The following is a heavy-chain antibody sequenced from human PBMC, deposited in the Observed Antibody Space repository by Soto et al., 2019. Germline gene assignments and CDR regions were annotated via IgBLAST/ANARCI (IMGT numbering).Heavy chain of an antibody. CDR2: IYYSGST. J-gene: IGHJ4*02. Sequence: TSETLSLTCTVSGGSISSYYWSWIRQPPGKGLEWIGYIYYSGSTNYNPSLKSRVTISVDTYKNQFSLKLSSVTAADTAVYYCARRYGYSFDYWGQGTLVTVSS. CDR3: ARRYGYSFDY. CDR1: GGSISSYY. D-gene: IGHD1-1*01. V-gene: IGHV4-59*08.